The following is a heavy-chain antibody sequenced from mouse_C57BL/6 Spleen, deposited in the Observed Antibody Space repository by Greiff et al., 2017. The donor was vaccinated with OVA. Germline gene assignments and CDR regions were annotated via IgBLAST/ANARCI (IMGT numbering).Heavy chain of an antibody. D-gene: IGHD2-1*01. CDR1: GYTFTSYW. Sequence: QVQLKQPGAELVMPGASVKLSCKASGYTFTSYWMHWVKQRPGQGLEWIGEIDPSDSYTNYNQKFKGKSTLTVDKSSSTAYMQLSSLTSEDSAVYYCARKIGNYPYAMDYWGQGTSVTVSS. CDR3: ARKIGNYPYAMDY. J-gene: IGHJ4*01. V-gene: IGHV1-69*01. CDR2: IDPSDSYT.